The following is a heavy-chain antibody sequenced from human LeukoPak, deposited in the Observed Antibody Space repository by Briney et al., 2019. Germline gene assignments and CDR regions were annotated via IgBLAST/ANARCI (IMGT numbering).Heavy chain of an antibody. Sequence: ASETLSLTCSVSGGSISSNYWSWIRQPPGKGLEWIGYIYYSGSTYYNPSLKSRVTISVDTSKNLFSLKLSSVTGADTAVYYCARMYSGTSYYFDFWGQGTLVTVSS. CDR3: ARMYSGTSYYFDF. D-gene: IGHD1-26*01. J-gene: IGHJ4*02. CDR1: GGSISSNY. CDR2: IYYSGST. V-gene: IGHV4-59*01.